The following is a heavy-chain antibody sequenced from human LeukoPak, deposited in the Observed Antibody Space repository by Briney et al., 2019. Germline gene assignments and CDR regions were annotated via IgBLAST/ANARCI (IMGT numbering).Heavy chain of an antibody. J-gene: IGHJ4*02. V-gene: IGHV4-39*01. Sequence: SETLSLTCTVSGGSISSSSYYWGWIRQPPGKGLEWIGSIYYSGSTYYNPSLTSRVTISVDTSKNQFTLKLTSVTATDTALYNCAKHGRIPARRGPFDYWGQGTLVTVSS. CDR3: AKHGRIPARRGPFDY. CDR1: GGSISSSSYY. D-gene: IGHD6-6*01. CDR2: IYYSGST.